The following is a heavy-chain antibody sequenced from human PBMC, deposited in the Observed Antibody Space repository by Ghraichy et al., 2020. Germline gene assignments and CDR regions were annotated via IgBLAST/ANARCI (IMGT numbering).Heavy chain of an antibody. V-gene: IGHV4-59*01. CDR3: ARGFKSYYDVLTGRYYFDY. Sequence: SQTLSLTCTVSGGSISTYYWSWVRQPPGKGLEWIGYIYYSGSTTCNPSLKSRVTISVDTSKNQFSLKLTSVTAADTAVYYCARGFKSYYDVLTGRYYFDYWGQGTLVTVSS. CDR2: IYYSGST. D-gene: IGHD3-9*01. J-gene: IGHJ4*02. CDR1: GGSISTYY.